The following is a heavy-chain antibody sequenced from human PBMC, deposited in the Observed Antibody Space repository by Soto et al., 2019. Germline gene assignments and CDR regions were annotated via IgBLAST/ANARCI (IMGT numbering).Heavy chain of an antibody. CDR3: AKGSLKNIVATSFDY. CDR2: ISGSGGST. V-gene: IGHV3-23*01. CDR1: GVTFSSHA. D-gene: IGHD5-12*01. J-gene: IGHJ4*02. Sequence: CGSLRLSCAAAGVTFSSHAMIWIRQAQGKGLEWVSAISGSGGSTYYADSVKGRFTISRDNSKNTLYLQMNSLRAEDTAVYYCAKGSLKNIVATSFDYWGQGTLVTVSS.